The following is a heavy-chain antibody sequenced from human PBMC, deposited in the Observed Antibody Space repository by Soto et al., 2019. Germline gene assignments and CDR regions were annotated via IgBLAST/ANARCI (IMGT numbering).Heavy chain of an antibody. J-gene: IGHJ5*02. D-gene: IGHD1-26*01. CDR3: AKNQGVELVPLATVDWFDP. Sequence: GGSLRLSCAASGFIFENFGMSWVRQAPGKGLEWISSISGSGFKKYCADSVKGRFTISRDNSKSTVYLELNSLSAEDTAVYHCAKNQGVELVPLATVDWFDPWGQGSVVTVS. CDR1: GFIFENFG. V-gene: IGHV3-23*01. CDR2: ISGSGFKK.